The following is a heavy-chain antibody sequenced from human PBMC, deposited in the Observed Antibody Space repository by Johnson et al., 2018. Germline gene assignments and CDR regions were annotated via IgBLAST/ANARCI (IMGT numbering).Heavy chain of an antibody. CDR1: GFTFSSYG. J-gene: IGHJ6*02. CDR2: ISFDGSSK. D-gene: IGHD6-19*01. CDR3: AREGVIAVAGTTVSYGMDV. Sequence: QVQLQESGGGVVQPGRSLRLSCTASGFTFSSYGMHWVRQAPGKGLEWVAVISFDGSSKYYADSVKGRFTISRDNSKNTLYLQMNSLRAEDTALYYCAREGVIAVAGTTVSYGMDVWGQGTTVTVSS. V-gene: IGHV3-33*05.